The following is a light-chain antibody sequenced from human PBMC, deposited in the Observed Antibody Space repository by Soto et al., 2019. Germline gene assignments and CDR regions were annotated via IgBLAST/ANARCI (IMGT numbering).Light chain of an antibody. CDR2: RNS. CDR1: SSNIGAGYD. Sequence: CVLKQPPSVSGGPGQRGTISCTGGSSNIGAGYDVHWYQQLPGTAPKILIYRNSNRPPGVPERLSGSKSGTYASLAITRLQAEDEADYYCCSSEGSYTDVVVTGSMVTV. J-gene: IGLJ1*01. CDR3: CSSEGSYTDV. V-gene: IGLV1-40*01.